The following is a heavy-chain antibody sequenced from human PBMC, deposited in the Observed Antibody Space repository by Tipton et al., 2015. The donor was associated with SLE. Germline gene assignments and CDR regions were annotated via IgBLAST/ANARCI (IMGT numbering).Heavy chain of an antibody. J-gene: IGHJ6*03. V-gene: IGHV4-59*01. CDR1: GGSINNYY. CDR2: IYSSGST. Sequence: TLSLTCTVSGGSINNYYWSWIRQSPGKGPEWIGYIYSSGSTNYNPSLKSRVTISVDTSKNQFSLKLSSVTAADTAVYYCARAQTPTLYYMDVWGKGTTVTVSS. CDR3: ARAQTPTLYYMDV.